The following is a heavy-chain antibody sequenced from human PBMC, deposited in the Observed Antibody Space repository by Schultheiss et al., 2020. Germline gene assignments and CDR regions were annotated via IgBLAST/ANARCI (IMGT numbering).Heavy chain of an antibody. Sequence: SETLSLTCTVSGGSISSYYWSWIRQPAGKGLEWIGRIYTSGSTNYNPSLKSRVTISVDTSKHQFSLKLSSVTAADTAVYYCARAHPTRNRRNWFDPWGQGTLVTVSS. CDR3: ARAHPTRNRRNWFDP. CDR2: IYTSGST. D-gene: IGHD2/OR15-2a*01. CDR1: GGSISSYY. J-gene: IGHJ5*02. V-gene: IGHV4-4*07.